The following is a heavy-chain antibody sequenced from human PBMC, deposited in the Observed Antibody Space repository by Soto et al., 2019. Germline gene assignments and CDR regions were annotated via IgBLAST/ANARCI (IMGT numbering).Heavy chain of an antibody. CDR2: IYPGDSDT. Sequence: GESLKISCKTSGYSFTSYWIGWVRQMPGKGLEWMGIIYPGDSDTRYSPSFQGQVTISADKSISTAYLQWGSLKASDTAVYYCARAAYYYESSGYYPGDYWGQGTLVTVSS. V-gene: IGHV5-51*01. CDR3: ARAAYYYESSGYYPGDY. J-gene: IGHJ4*02. D-gene: IGHD3-22*01. CDR1: GYSFTSYW.